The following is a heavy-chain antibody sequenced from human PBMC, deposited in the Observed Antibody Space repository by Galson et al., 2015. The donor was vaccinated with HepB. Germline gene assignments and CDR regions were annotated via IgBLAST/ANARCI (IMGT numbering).Heavy chain of an antibody. CDR2: IYYSGST. D-gene: IGHD5-24*01. J-gene: IGHJ3*02. Sequence: ETLSLTCTVSGGSISSYYWSWIRQPPGKGLEWIGYIYYSGSTNYNPSLKSRVTISVDTSKNQFSLKLSSVTAADTAVYYCARDLVVTADGYNRGAFDIWGQGTMVTVSS. CDR1: GGSISSYY. CDR3: ARDLVVTADGYNRGAFDI. V-gene: IGHV4-59*01.